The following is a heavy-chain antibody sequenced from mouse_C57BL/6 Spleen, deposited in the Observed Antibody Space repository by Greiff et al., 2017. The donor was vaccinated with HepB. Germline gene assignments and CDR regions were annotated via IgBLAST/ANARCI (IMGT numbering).Heavy chain of an antibody. J-gene: IGHJ1*03. Sequence: EVKVEESGAELVKPGASVKLSCTASGFNIKDYYMHWVKQRTEQGLEWIGRIDPEDGETKYAPEFQGKATITADTSSNTAYLQLSSLTSEDTAVYYCAAFTTVVATDFDVWGTGTTVTVSS. V-gene: IGHV14-2*01. D-gene: IGHD1-1*01. CDR3: AAFTTVVATDFDV. CDR1: GFNIKDYY. CDR2: IDPEDGET.